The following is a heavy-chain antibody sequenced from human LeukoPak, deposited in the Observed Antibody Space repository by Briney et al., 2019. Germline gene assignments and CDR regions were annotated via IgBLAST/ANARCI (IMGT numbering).Heavy chain of an antibody. Sequence: GGSLRLSCAASGFTFSSYWMHWVRQAPGKGLVWVSRINSDGSSTSYADSVKGRFTISRDNAKNTLYLQMNSLRAEDTAVYYCARDRGDSSGYQYYYYGMDVWGQGTTVTVSS. V-gene: IGHV3-74*01. J-gene: IGHJ6*02. D-gene: IGHD3-22*01. CDR1: GFTFSSYW. CDR3: ARDRGDSSGYQYYYYGMDV. CDR2: INSDGSST.